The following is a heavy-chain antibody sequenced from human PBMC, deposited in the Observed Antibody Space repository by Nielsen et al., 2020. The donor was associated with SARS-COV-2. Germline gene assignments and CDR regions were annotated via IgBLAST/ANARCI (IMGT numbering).Heavy chain of an antibody. V-gene: IGHV3-33*01. CDR3: ARDVGAYYYDSSGYP. D-gene: IGHD3-22*01. CDR1: GFTFSSYG. CDR2: IWYDGSNK. Sequence: GESLKISCAASGFTFSSYGMHWVRQAPGKGLEWVAVIWYDGSNKYYADSVKGRFTISRDNSKNTLYLQMNSLRAEDTAVYYCARDVGAYYYDSSGYPWGQGTLVTVSS. J-gene: IGHJ4*02.